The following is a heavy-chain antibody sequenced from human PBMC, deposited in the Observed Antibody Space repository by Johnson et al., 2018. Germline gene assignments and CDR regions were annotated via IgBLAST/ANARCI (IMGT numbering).Heavy chain of an antibody. CDR1: GFSFSVAW. CDR2: IKPNQDGGAT. CDR3: AKIWFGPHDAFDV. V-gene: IGHV3-15*07. Sequence: VQLQESGGGLVKPGGSRRLPCAASGFSFSVAWMTWVRQTPGKGLERVGLIKPNQDGGATDYAEAVKRQFIISREDSKNTVFLKMNSLIAEDTAVYYCAKIWFGPHDAFDVWGQGTLVTVSS. J-gene: IGHJ3*01. D-gene: IGHD3-10*01.